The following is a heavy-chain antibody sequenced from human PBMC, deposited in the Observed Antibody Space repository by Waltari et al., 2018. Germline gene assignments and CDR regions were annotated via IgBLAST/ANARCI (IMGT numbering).Heavy chain of an antibody. CDR2: IYYRGST. V-gene: IGHV4-30-4*08. CDR3: ARDIVVVPAAIGAFDI. CDR1: GGSISSGDYY. J-gene: IGHJ3*02. Sequence: QVQLQESGPGLVKPSQPLSLTCTVAGGSISSGDYYWSWIRQPPGKGLEGIGYIYYRGSTYYNLSLKSRVTISVDTSKNQFSLKLSSVTAADTAVYYCARDIVVVPAAIGAFDIWGQGTMVTVSS. D-gene: IGHD2-2*01.